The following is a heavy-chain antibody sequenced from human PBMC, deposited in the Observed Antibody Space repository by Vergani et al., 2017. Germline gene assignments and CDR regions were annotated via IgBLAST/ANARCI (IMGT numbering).Heavy chain of an antibody. D-gene: IGHD5-18*01. CDR1: GFTFDDYA. J-gene: IGHJ4*02. CDR3: AELYGDDGYSPF. V-gene: IGHV3-43D*03. CDR2: ISWDGGST. Sequence: EVQLVESGGVVVQPGGSLRLSCAASGFTFDDYAMHWVRQAPGKGLEWVSLISWDGGSTYYADSVKGRFTISRDNSKNSLYLQMNSLRVEDTAIYYCAELYGDDGYSPFWGQGTLVTVSS.